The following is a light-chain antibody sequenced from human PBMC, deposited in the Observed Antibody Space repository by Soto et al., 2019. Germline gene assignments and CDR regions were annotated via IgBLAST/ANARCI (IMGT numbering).Light chain of an antibody. V-gene: IGKV3D-11*02. CDR2: DAS. CDR3: QQRGNWQIT. CDR1: QSISRY. J-gene: IGKJ5*01. Sequence: EIVLTQSPATLSLSPGEIATLSCRASQSISRYLTWYQQKPDQAPLLLIFDASKRATGVPARFSGSGSGTDFPLTISRVAPEDFAVYYCQQRGNWQITFGQGTRLASK.